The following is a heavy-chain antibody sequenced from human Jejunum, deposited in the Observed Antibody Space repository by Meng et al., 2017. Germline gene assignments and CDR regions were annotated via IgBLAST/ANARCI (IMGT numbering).Heavy chain of an antibody. V-gene: IGHV1-2*02. D-gene: IGHD2-21*01. CDR2: IHTNSYRT. CDR1: GYTFNTYY. CDR3: AGEIFHSFYGLDV. Sequence: ASVKVSCKASGYTFNTYYIHWVRQAPGQGLEWMGSIHTNSYRTTYAQKFQGRVTMTSDTSISTAYMELSSLTSDDTALYYCAGEIFHSFYGLDVWGQGTPVTVSS. J-gene: IGHJ6*02.